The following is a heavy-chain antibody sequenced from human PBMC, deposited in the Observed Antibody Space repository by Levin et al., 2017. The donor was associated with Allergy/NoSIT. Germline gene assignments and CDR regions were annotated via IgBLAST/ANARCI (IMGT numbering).Heavy chain of an antibody. CDR3: ARQCYDILTGYYNFDY. Sequence: SETLSLTCTVSGGSISSSISYWGWIRQAPGKGLEWIGSIYNSGSTYYNPSLKSRVTTSVDTSKNHFSLKLSPVTAADTAVYYCARQCYDILTGYYNFDYWGQGTLVTVSS. D-gene: IGHD3-9*01. CDR1: GGSISSSISY. V-gene: IGHV4-39*01. CDR2: IYNSGST. J-gene: IGHJ4*02.